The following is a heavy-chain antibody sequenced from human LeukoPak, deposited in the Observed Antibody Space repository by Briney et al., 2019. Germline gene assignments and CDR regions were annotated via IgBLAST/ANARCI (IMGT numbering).Heavy chain of an antibody. CDR3: ARRRFGSSGYIGSGFDY. D-gene: IGHD3-22*01. CDR2: IYPGDSDT. V-gene: IGHV5-51*01. J-gene: IGHJ4*02. CDR1: GYSFTSYW. Sequence: GESLKLSCKGSGYSFTSYWIGWVRQMPGKGLEWMGIIYPGDSDTRYSPSFQGQVTISANNSISTAYLQWSSLKASDSAMYYCARRRFGSSGYIGSGFDYWGQGTLVAVSS.